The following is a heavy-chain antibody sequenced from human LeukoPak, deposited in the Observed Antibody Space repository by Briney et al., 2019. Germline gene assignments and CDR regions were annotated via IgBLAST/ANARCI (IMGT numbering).Heavy chain of an antibody. CDR3: ARDPTNSRNWFDP. CDR1: GYTFTRYY. CDR2: INPSGGST. J-gene: IGHJ5*02. D-gene: IGHD4-23*01. Sequence: ASXXVSCKASGYTFTRYYIHWVRQAPGQGLEWMGIINPSGGSTNHAQKFQGRVTMTRDTSTSKVYMELSSLRSEDTAIYYCARDPTNSRNWFDPWGQGTLVTVSS. V-gene: IGHV1-46*01.